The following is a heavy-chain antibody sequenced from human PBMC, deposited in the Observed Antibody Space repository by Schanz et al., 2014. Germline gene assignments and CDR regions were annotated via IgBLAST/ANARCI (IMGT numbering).Heavy chain of an antibody. CDR2: INSDGTTT. Sequence: VQLVESGGGVVQPGGSLRLSCAASGFPFSSYALHWVRQAPGKGLVWVSHINSDGTTTTYADSVKGRFTISRDNAENTLYLQMNSLRAEDTAVYYCARPSDSSWYMDVWGKGTTVTVSS. D-gene: IGHD2-21*02. J-gene: IGHJ6*03. CDR3: ARPSDSSWYMDV. V-gene: IGHV3-74*02. CDR1: GFPFSSYA.